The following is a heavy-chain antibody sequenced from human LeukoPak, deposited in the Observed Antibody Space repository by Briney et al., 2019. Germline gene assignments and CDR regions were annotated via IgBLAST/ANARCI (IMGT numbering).Heavy chain of an antibody. CDR1: GYSFTTYW. D-gene: IGHD2-15*01. J-gene: IGHJ4*02. CDR2: IYPGGSDT. Sequence: GESLKISCKGSGYSFTTYWICWVRQMPGRGPEWMGIIYPGGSDTRYSPSSQGQVTISADKSISTAYLQWSSLKASDTAMYYCARARYCSGGTCYPDYWGQGTLVTVSS. V-gene: IGHV5-51*01. CDR3: ARARYCSGGTCYPDY.